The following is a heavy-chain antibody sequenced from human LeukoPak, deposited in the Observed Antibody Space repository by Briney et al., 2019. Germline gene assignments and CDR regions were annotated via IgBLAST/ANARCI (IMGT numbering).Heavy chain of an antibody. Sequence: SETLSLTCTVSDPSISGYYWSWIRQPPGKGLEWIGFIQFSGSTNYNPSLRSRVTISVDTSKNQLSLKLSSVTAADTAVYYCARDLGGIYFDYWGQGTLVTVSS. CDR1: DPSISGYY. V-gene: IGHV4-59*01. CDR2: IQFSGST. J-gene: IGHJ4*02. CDR3: ARDLGGIYFDY. D-gene: IGHD1-26*01.